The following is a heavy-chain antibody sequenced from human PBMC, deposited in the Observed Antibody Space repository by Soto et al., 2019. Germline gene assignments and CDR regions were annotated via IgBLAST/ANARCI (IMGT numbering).Heavy chain of an antibody. CDR2: INPASGGT. CDR1: GYIFTAYY. J-gene: IGHJ3*01. Sequence: QVQLVQSGAEVKKPGASVKVSCKASGYIFTAYYMNWVRQAPGQGLEWMGWINPASGGTNYAQKFQGRVTMTTDPSISTAYMELSSLRSDDTAVYYCASDYSAGAGASDFWGQGTMVIVSS. V-gene: IGHV1-2*02. D-gene: IGHD6-19*01. CDR3: ASDYSAGAGASDF.